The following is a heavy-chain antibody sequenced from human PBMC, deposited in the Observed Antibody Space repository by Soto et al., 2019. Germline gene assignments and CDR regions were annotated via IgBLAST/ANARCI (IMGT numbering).Heavy chain of an antibody. Sequence: QVQLVQSGAEVKKPGASVKVSCKASGYTFTSYAMHWVRQAPGQRLEWMGWINAGNDNTKYSQKFQGRVTITRDTSASTAYMELSSLRSEDMAVYYCARGGGYSYGYGGGVDYWGQGTLVTVSS. V-gene: IGHV1-3*01. D-gene: IGHD5-18*01. CDR2: INAGNDNT. J-gene: IGHJ4*02. CDR3: ARGGGYSYGYGGGVDY. CDR1: GYTFTSYA.